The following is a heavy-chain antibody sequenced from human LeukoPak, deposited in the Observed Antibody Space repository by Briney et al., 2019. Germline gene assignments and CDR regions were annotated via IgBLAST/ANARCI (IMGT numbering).Heavy chain of an antibody. V-gene: IGHV3-23*01. J-gene: IGHJ4*02. CDR3: AKDKVRALWFGELYYFDY. CDR1: GFTFSSYA. Sequence: GGSLRLSCAASGFTFSSYAMSWVRQAPGKGLEWVSAISGSGGSTYYADSVKGRFTISRDNSKNTLYLQMDSLRAEDTAVYYCAKDKVRALWFGELYYFDYWGQGTLVTVFS. D-gene: IGHD3-10*01. CDR2: ISGSGGST.